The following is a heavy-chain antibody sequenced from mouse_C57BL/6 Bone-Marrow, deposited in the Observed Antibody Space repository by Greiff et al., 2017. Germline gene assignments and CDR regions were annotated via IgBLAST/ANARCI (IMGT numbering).Heavy chain of an antibody. Sequence: QVQLQQPVAELVKPGASVKLSCKASGYTFTSYWMHWVKQRPGQGLEWIGMIHPNSGSTKYNEKFKSKATLTVDKSSSTAYMQLSSLTSEDSAVDYCARGDDYYYGSSGYWGQGTLVTVSA. CDR2: IHPNSGST. CDR1: GYTFTSYW. CDR3: ARGDDYYYGSSGY. J-gene: IGHJ3*01. V-gene: IGHV1-64*01. D-gene: IGHD1-1*01.